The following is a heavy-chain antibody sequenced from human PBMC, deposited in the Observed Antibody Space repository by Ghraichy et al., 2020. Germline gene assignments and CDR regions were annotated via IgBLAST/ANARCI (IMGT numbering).Heavy chain of an antibody. Sequence: GGSLRLSCAASGFTFSSYWMHWVRQAPGKGLVWVSRINSDGSSTSYADSVKGRFTISRDNAKNTLYLQMNSLRAEDTAVYYCARRKEGSTENYYYYYMDVWGKGTTVTVSS. CDR3: ARRKEGSTENYYYYYMDV. CDR2: INSDGSST. V-gene: IGHV3-74*01. CDR1: GFTFSSYW. D-gene: IGHD6-13*01. J-gene: IGHJ6*03.